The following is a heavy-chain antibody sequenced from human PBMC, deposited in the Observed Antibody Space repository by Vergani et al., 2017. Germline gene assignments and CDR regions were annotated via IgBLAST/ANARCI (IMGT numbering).Heavy chain of an antibody. Sequence: EVQLVESGGGLVQPGGSLRLSCAASGFTFITYSMNWVRQAPGKGLEWVSYISSSSSTIYYADSVKGRFTISRDNAKNSLYLQMNSLRAEDTAVYYCAXEGRYDSSGYYSDYWGQGTLVTVSS. CDR1: GFTFITYS. V-gene: IGHV3-48*01. CDR3: AXEGRYDSSGYYSDY. J-gene: IGHJ4*02. D-gene: IGHD3-22*01. CDR2: ISSSSSTI.